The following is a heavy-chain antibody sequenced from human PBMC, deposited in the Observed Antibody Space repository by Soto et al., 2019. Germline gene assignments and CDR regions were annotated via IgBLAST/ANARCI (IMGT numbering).Heavy chain of an antibody. D-gene: IGHD1-26*01. CDR3: ARDRDSGSYYLDP. CDR2: IYSSGST. V-gene: IGHV4-59*01. CDR1: GGSISSYY. Sequence: QVQLQESGPGLVKPSETLSLTCTVSGGSISSYYWIWIRQPPGKGLEWIGYIYSSGSTDYNPSLKSRVTISVDTSENQFSLNLISVTAADTAVYYWARDRDSGSYYLDPWGQGTLVTVSS. J-gene: IGHJ5*02.